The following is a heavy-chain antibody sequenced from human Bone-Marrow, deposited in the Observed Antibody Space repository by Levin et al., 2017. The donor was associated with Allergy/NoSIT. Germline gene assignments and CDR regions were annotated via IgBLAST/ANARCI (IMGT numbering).Heavy chain of an antibody. CDR3: SRDFMTGTIYFDY. Sequence: PGGSLRLSCRGSGFNFGEYTMSWFRQAPGKGLEWIGFIRSKADGGTIQYAASLKGRFTISRDDSKTIAYLQMKSLNTEDTAIYYCSRDFMTGTIYFDYWGQGTLVTVSS. V-gene: IGHV3-49*03. CDR2: IRSKADGGTI. CDR1: GFNFGEYT. D-gene: IGHD1-20*01. J-gene: IGHJ4*02.